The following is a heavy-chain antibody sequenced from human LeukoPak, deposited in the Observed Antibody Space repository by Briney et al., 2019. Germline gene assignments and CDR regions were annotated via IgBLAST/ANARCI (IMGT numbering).Heavy chain of an antibody. V-gene: IGHV5-51*01. Sequence: GESLKIPCKGSGYSINNYWIGWVRQMPGKGLEWMGIIYPADSDIRYSPSFQSQVTISADKSISTAYLQWSSLKASDTAIYCCARQEYCSGGSCYTWFDPWGQGTLVIVSS. CDR3: ARQEYCSGGSCYTWFDP. D-gene: IGHD2-15*01. J-gene: IGHJ5*02. CDR2: IYPADSDI. CDR1: GYSINNYW.